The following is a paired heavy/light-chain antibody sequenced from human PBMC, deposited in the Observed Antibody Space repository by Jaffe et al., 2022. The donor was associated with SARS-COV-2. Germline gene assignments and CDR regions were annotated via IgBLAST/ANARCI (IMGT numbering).Heavy chain of an antibody. J-gene: IGHJ2*01. CDR1: GFTFDDYA. Sequence: EMQLVESGGGLVQPGGSLRLSCVASGFTFDDYAMHWVRQVPGKGLEWVSGISWNGGSVDYADSVKGRFTISRDNAKSSLFLQMNSLRPEDSAFYYCAKDEVPSGQLIVWYFDLWGRGTLVTVSS. V-gene: IGHV3-9*01. CDR2: ISWNGGSV. D-gene: IGHD3-10*01. CDR3: AKDEVPSGQLIVWYFDL.
Light chain of an antibody. CDR3: QQYGRSPQT. CDR1: QPVSSSS. CDR2: GAS. Sequence: EIVLTQSPGTLSLSPGERATLSCRASQPVSSSSLAWCQQKPGQAPRLLIYGASSRATGVPDRFSGSGSGTDFTLTISRLEPEDFAVYFCQQYGRSPQTFGQGTKVEVK. V-gene: IGKV3-20*01. J-gene: IGKJ1*01.